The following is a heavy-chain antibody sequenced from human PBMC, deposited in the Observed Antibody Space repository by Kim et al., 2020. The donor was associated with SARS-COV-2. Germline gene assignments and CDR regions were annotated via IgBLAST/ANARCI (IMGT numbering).Heavy chain of an antibody. V-gene: IGHV3-15*01. D-gene: IGHD3-16*02. J-gene: IGHJ4*02. CDR3: TTDLYDYIWGSYPGY. Sequence: GGSLRLSCAASGFTFSNAWMSWVRQAPGKGLEWVGRIKSKTDGGTTDYAAPVKGRFTISRDDSKNTLYLQMNSLKTEDTAVYYCTTDLYDYIWGSYPGYWGQGTLVTVSS. CDR1: GFTFSNAW. CDR2: IKSKTDGGTT.